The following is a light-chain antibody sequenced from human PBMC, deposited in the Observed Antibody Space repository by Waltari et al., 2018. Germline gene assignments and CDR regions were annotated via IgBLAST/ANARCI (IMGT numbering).Light chain of an antibody. V-gene: IGKV1-6*02. Sequence: IQMTQSPSSLSASIGDTVTITCRASRDIANNLNWYQQQSGKAPKLLIYRASSLQSGVPSRFSGSGSGTDFSLAISSLQPEDFATYYCQQGYDFPCTFGRGTKVEIK. J-gene: IGKJ4*01. CDR3: QQGYDFPCT. CDR2: RAS. CDR1: RDIANN.